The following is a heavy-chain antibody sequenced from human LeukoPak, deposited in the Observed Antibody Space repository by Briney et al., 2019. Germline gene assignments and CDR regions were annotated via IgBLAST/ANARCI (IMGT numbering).Heavy chain of an antibody. V-gene: IGHV1-18*01. D-gene: IGHD2-2*02. J-gene: IGHJ5*02. CDR1: GYSFTSYG. CDR3: ARDWYCSSSICYTDRNWFDP. Sequence: GASVKVSCKASGYSFTSYGFSWVRQAPGQGLEWMGWISTYNGDTNYAQEFQDRVTMTTDTSTSTAYMELRSLRPEDTAVYYCARDWYCSSSICYTDRNWFDPWGQGTLVTVSS. CDR2: ISTYNGDT.